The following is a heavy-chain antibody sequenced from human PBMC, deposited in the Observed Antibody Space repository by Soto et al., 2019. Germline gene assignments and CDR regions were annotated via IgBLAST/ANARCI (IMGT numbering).Heavy chain of an antibody. Sequence: GTSVKVSCKASGYTFTSYYMHWVRQAPGQGLEWMGIINPSGGSTSYAQKFQGRVTMTRDTSTSTVYMELSRLRSEDTAVYYYARDLVQSVVVMLGYGMDVWGQGTTVTVSS. D-gene: IGHD2-2*01. V-gene: IGHV1-46*01. CDR2: INPSGGST. J-gene: IGHJ6*02. CDR1: GYTFTSYY. CDR3: ARDLVQSVVVMLGYGMDV.